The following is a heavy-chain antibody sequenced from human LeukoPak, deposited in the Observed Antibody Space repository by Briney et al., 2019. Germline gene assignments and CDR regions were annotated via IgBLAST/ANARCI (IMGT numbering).Heavy chain of an antibody. CDR3: ARDGDAPWFDY. CDR1: GGSISSYY. D-gene: IGHD3-3*01. V-gene: IGHV4-59*01. Sequence: SETLSLTCTVSGGSISSYYWSWIRLPPGKGLEWIAYIYYSGSTNYNPSLKSRVTISVDTSKNQFSLKLSSVTAADTAVYYCARDGDAPWFDYWGQGTLVTVSS. CDR2: IYYSGST. J-gene: IGHJ4*02.